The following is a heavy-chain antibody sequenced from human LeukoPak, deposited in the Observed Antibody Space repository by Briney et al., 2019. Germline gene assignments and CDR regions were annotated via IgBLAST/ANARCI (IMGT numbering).Heavy chain of an antibody. D-gene: IGHD3-10*01. V-gene: IGHV3-30*18. Sequence: GGSLRLSCAASGFTFSSYGMHWVRQAPGKGLEWVAVISYDGSNKYYADSVKGRFTISRDNSKNTLYLQMNSLRAEDTAVYYCAKDFLGYYGSGSYYYENPGGDYWGQGTLVTVSS. CDR2: ISYDGSNK. J-gene: IGHJ4*02. CDR3: AKDFLGYYGSGSYYYENPGGDY. CDR1: GFTFSSYG.